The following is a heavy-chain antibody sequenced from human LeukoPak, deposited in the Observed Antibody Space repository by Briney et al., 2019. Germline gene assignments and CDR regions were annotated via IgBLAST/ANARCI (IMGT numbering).Heavy chain of an antibody. CDR3: AKVADSSGYYYDAFDI. V-gene: IGHV3-23*01. Sequence: GGSLRLSCAASGFTFSSYAMSWVRQAPGKGPEWVSAISGSGGSTYYADSVKGRFTISRDNSKNTLYLQMNSLRAEDTAVYYCAKVADSSGYYYDAFDIWGQGTMVTVSS. CDR2: ISGSGGST. J-gene: IGHJ3*02. CDR1: GFTFSSYA. D-gene: IGHD3-22*01.